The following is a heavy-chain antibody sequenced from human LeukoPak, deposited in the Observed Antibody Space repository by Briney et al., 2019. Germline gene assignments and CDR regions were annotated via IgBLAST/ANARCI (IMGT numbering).Heavy chain of an antibody. Sequence: GGSLRLSCAASGFTFSNYAMRWVRQAPGKGLEWVSAISGSGDSTYYADSVKGRFTISRDNSKNTLFLQMDSLRADDTAVYYCAKGRSVIRGELDYWGQGNPVTVSS. CDR2: ISGSGDST. CDR3: AKGRSVIRGELDY. D-gene: IGHD3-10*01. V-gene: IGHV3-23*01. J-gene: IGHJ4*02. CDR1: GFTFSNYA.